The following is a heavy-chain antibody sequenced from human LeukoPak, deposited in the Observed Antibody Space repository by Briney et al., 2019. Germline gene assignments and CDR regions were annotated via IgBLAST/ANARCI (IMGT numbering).Heavy chain of an antibody. Sequence: SETLSLTCTVSGGSIPISTYYWGWVRQPPGKGLEWIGSIYHSGSTYYNPSLKSRVTISVDTSKNQFSLKLSSVTAADTAVYYCARTIVATAQFFDYWGQGTLVTVSS. CDR2: IYHSGST. CDR1: GGSIPISTYY. CDR3: ARTIVATAQFFDY. J-gene: IGHJ4*02. D-gene: IGHD5-12*01. V-gene: IGHV4-39*07.